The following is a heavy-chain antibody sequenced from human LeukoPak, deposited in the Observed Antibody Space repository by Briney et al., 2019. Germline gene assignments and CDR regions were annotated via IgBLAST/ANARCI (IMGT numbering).Heavy chain of an antibody. J-gene: IGHJ4*02. V-gene: IGHV1-3*01. Sequence: APMKGSLQAFWYNLTSFSIHWVGQAPGQKPGGMGWINAGNGNTKYSQKFQGRVTITRDTSASTAYMELSSLRSEDTAVYYCARAPTGYNFDYWGQGTLVTVSS. CDR2: INAGNGNT. CDR3: ARAPTGYNFDY. D-gene: IGHD3-9*01. CDR1: WYNLTSFS.